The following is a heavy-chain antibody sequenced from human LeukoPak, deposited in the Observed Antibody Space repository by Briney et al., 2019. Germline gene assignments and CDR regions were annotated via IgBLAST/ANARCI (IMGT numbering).Heavy chain of an antibody. CDR2: MNPNSGNT. CDR1: GYTFTSYD. J-gene: IGHJ6*03. CDR3: ARVLKLRYFDWLPYYYYYMDG. D-gene: IGHD3-9*01. V-gene: IGHV1-8*01. Sequence: AASVKVSCKASGYTFTSYDINWVRQATGQGLEWMGWMNPNSGNTGYAQKFQGRVTMTRNTSISTAYMELSSLRSEDTAVYYCARVLKLRYFDWLPYYYYYMDGWGKGTTVTISS.